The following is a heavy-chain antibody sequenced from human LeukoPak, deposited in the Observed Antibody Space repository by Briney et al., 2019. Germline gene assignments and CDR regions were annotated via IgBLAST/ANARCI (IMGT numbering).Heavy chain of an antibody. CDR2: IYYSGST. CDR3: AKDRVDYGLYYGMDV. J-gene: IGHJ6*02. V-gene: IGHV4-31*03. CDR1: GGSISSGDYY. Sequence: SETLSLTCTVSGGSISSGDYYWNWIRQHPGKGLEWIGYIYYSGSTSYNPSLKSRLTISVDPSKNQFSLNLSSVTAADTAVYYCAKDRVDYGLYYGMDVWGQGTTVTVSS. D-gene: IGHD4-17*01.